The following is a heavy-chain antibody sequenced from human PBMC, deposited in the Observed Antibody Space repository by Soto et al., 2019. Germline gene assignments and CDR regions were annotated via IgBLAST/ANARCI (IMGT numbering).Heavy chain of an antibody. CDR1: GFAFNNYS. CDR3: AKMTSIISPAR. D-gene: IGHD3-3*02. CDR2: IRSSGSPT. V-gene: IGHV3-48*01. J-gene: IGHJ4*02. Sequence: GGSLRLSCVAFGFAFNNYSMNWVRQAPGKGLEWVSYIRSSGSPTYYAGSVKGRFTISRDNAKKSLYLQMNSLRAEDTAVYYWAKMTSIISPARWAQGTLVPVSA.